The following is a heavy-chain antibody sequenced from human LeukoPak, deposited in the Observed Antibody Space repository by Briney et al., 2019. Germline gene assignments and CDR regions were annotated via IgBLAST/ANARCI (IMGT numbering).Heavy chain of an antibody. V-gene: IGHV4-38-2*01. D-gene: IGHD2-2*01. CDR1: GYSISSGYY. CDR3: ARGIVVVPAAMANYYYYMDV. J-gene: IGHJ6*03. CDR2: IYHSGST. Sequence: PSETLSLTCAVSGYSISSGYYWGWIRQPPGKGLEWIGSIYHSGSTYYNPSLKSRVTISVDTSKNQFSLKLSSVTAADTAGYYCARGIVVVPAAMANYYYYMDVWGKGTTVTVSS.